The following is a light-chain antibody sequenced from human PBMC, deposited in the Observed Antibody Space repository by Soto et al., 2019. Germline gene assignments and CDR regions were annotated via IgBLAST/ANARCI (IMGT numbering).Light chain of an antibody. CDR1: SSDVGGYGY. Sequence: QSALTQPASVSGSPGQSITISCTGSSSDVGGYGYVSWYQQHPGKAPRLLIYEVVNRPSGVSNRFTGSKSDNTASLTISGLQAEDEDDYYCSSYTTRNTLGYVFGSGTKVTVL. V-gene: IGLV2-14*03. CDR3: SSYTTRNTLGYV. CDR2: EVV. J-gene: IGLJ1*01.